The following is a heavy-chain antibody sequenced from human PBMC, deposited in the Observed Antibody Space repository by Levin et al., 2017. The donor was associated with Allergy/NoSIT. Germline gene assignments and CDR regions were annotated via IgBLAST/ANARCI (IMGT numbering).Heavy chain of an antibody. Sequence: LSLTCAASGFTFSSSEMNWVRQAPGKGLEWVSYISSSGSTIYHADSVKGRFTISRDNAKNSLYLQMNSLRAEDTAVYYCARDIEMATFDYWGQGTLVTVSS. D-gene: IGHD5-24*01. CDR2: ISSSGSTI. J-gene: IGHJ4*02. CDR1: GFTFSSSE. V-gene: IGHV3-48*03. CDR3: ARDIEMATFDY.